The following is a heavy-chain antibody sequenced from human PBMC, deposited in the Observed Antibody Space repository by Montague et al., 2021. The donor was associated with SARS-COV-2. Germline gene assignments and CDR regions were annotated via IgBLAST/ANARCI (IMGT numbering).Heavy chain of an antibody. CDR2: ISHTEST. J-gene: IGHJ6*02. V-gene: IGHV4-59*12. CDR1: SGSISSYY. D-gene: IGHD3-16*01. Sequence: SETLSLTCTVSSGSISSYYWSWVRQPLGKGLEWMCFISHTESTNSNPSLESRFSISIDTSTTQFSLGVRSVTAADTAVYYCARSVQFAYGLDVWGQGTTVTISS. CDR3: ARSVQFAYGLDV.